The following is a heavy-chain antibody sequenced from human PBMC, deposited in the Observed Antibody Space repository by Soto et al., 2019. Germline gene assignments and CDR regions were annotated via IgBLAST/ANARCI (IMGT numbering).Heavy chain of an antibody. V-gene: IGHV4-59*01. J-gene: IGHJ5*02. CDR1: GVSISNYY. CDR3: ASGGNWFDP. Sequence: SETLSLTCNVSGVSISNYYSTWVRQSPEKGLEWIGYMYYNGNINYNPSLKSRVTISIDTSKNQFSLTLKSVTAADTAVYYCASGGNWFDPWGQGGLVTVSS. D-gene: IGHD3-16*01. CDR2: MYYNGNI.